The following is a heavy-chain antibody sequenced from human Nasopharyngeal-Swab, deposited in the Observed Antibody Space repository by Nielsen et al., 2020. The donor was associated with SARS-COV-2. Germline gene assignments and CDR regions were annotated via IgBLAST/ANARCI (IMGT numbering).Heavy chain of an antibody. D-gene: IGHD1-1*01. CDR3: ARENQEYANIWIDY. V-gene: IGHV7-4-1*02. CDR1: GYTFTSNV. Sequence: ASVKVSCKASGYTFTSNVLNWVRQAPGQGPEYIGWISTKTGAPTYAQAFTGRFVISLDTSVSTTYLQISSLKADDTAVYYCARENQEYANIWIDYWGQGTQGTVPQ. J-gene: IGHJ4*02. CDR2: ISTKTGAP.